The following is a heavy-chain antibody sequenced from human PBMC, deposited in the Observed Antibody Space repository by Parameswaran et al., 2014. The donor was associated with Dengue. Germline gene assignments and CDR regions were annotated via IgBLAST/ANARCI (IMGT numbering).Heavy chain of an antibody. J-gene: IGHJ1*01. CDR3: ARDAPPFQH. CDR2: ISSSSSYI. V-gene: IGHV3-21*01. Sequence: KWIRQPQEGLEWVSSISSSSSYIYYADSVKGRFTISRDNAKNSLYLQMNSLRAEDTAVYYCARDAPPFQHWGQGTLVTVSS.